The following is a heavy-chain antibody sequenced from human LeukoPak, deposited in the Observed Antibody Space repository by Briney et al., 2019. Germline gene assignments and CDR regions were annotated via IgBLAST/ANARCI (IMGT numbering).Heavy chain of an antibody. J-gene: IGHJ4*02. CDR1: GFTFSSYG. CDR3: ARVAGYCSSTSCESYFDY. CDR2: ISISGTYI. Sequence: AGSLRLSCAASGFTFSSYGMNWVRQAPGKGLEWVSFISISGTYIHYADSVKGRFTISRDNAKNSLYLQMNSLRAEDTAVYYCARVAGYCSSTSCESYFDYWGQGTLVTVSS. D-gene: IGHD2-2*01. V-gene: IGHV3-21*01.